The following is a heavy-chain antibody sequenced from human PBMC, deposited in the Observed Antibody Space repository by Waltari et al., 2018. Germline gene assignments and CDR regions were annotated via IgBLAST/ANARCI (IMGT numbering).Heavy chain of an antibody. Sequence: QVQLQESGPGLVTPSQTLSLTCTVSRGPTSSDYWSWLRQTPGKGLEWIGNIFDSGNTNYNPSLKSRVTISLDTSKNQISLKLNSVTAADTAVYYITFSYDFFAMDVWGQGTTVIVSS. J-gene: IGHJ6*02. V-gene: IGHV4-59*08. CDR1: RGPTSSDY. D-gene: IGHD3-16*01. CDR3: TFSYDFFAMDV. CDR2: IFDSGNT.